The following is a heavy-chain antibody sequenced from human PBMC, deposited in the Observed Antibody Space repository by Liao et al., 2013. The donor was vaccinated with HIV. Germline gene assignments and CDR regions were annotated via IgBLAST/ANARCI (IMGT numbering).Heavy chain of an antibody. J-gene: IGHJ4*02. D-gene: IGHD6-13*01. CDR1: SGSINSYY. CDR2: IFYSGTT. Sequence: QVQLQESGPGLVKPSETLSLTCTVSSGSINSYYWSWIRQRPGKGLEWIGYIFYSGTTSYNPSLKSRVTISLDTSNNQFSLKLSSVTAADTAVYYCAVGSSWYNGWVYWGQGTPVTVSP. CDR3: AVGSSWYNGWVY. V-gene: IGHV4-59*12.